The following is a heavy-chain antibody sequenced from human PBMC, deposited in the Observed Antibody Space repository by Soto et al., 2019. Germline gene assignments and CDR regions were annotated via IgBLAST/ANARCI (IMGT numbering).Heavy chain of an antibody. CDR1: GGTFSSYA. J-gene: IGHJ4*02. D-gene: IGHD6-6*01. CDR2: IIPIFGTA. Sequence: SVKVSCKASGGTFSSYAISWVRQAPGQGLEWKGGIIPIFGTANYAQKFQGRVTITADESTSTAYMELSSLRSEDTAVYYCARVPRKYSSSSTDTKPTWALDYWGQGTLVTVSS. V-gene: IGHV1-69*13. CDR3: ARVPRKYSSSSTDTKPTWALDY.